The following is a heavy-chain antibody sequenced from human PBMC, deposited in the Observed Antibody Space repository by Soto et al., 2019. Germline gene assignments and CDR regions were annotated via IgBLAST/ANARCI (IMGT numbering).Heavy chain of an antibody. Sequence: GASVKVSCKTSGYTFTNFDVTWVRQAAGQGLEWMGWMSPNSENKGYAQKFQGRVSMTRDTSITTAYMELSSLRDEDTAVYYCAKDSLRGEVPAALNFDYWGRGTLVTVSS. CDR2: MSPNSENK. V-gene: IGHV1-8*01. J-gene: IGHJ4*02. CDR1: GYTFTNFD. CDR3: AKDSLRGEVPAALNFDY. D-gene: IGHD2-2*01.